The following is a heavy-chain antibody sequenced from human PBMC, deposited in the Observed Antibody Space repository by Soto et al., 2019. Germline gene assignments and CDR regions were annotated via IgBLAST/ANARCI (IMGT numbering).Heavy chain of an antibody. CDR3: AKGEVRGIIPSYFDY. CDR2: ISNDGSNE. J-gene: IGHJ4*02. V-gene: IGHV3-30*18. D-gene: IGHD3-10*01. CDR1: GFTFRWFG. Sequence: GGSLRLSCAASGFTFRWFGVNWVRQAPGKGLEWVARISNDGSNEYYVDSVKGRFTISRDNSKNTLYLQMDSLRAEDTAVYYCAKGEVRGIIPSYFDYWGLGTLVTVSS.